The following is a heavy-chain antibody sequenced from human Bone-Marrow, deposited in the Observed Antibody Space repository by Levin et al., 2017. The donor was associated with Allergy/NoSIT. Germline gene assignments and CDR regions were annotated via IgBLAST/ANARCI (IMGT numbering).Heavy chain of an antibody. CDR3: ARGGHCTNGVCYTYYFDY. D-gene: IGHD2-8*01. Sequence: SETLSLTCTVSGGSISSGGYYWSWIRQHPGKGLEWIGYIYYSGSTYYNPSLKSRVTISVDTSKNQFSLKLSSVTAADTAVYYCARGGHCTNGVCYTYYFDYWGQGTLVTVSS. CDR2: IYYSGST. CDR1: GGSISSGGYY. V-gene: IGHV4-31*03. J-gene: IGHJ4*02.